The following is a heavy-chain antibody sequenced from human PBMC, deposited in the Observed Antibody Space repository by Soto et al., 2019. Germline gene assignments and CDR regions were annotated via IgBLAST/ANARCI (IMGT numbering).Heavy chain of an antibody. V-gene: IGHV4-59*01. J-gene: IGHJ4*02. CDR3: ARQTYGDYVFDY. Sequence: SETLSLTCTVSGGSISSYYWSWIRQPPGKGLEWIGYIYYSGSTNYNPSLKSRVTISVDTSKNQFSLKLSSVTAADTAVYYCARQTYGDYVFDYWGQGTLVTVSS. CDR2: IYYSGST. D-gene: IGHD4-17*01. CDR1: GGSISSYY.